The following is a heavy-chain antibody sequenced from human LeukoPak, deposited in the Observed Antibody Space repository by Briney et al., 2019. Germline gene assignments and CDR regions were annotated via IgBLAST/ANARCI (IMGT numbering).Heavy chain of an antibody. J-gene: IGHJ4*02. CDR3: AREDVDTGSDY. D-gene: IGHD5-18*01. CDR1: GASISRGTYH. V-gene: IGHV4-61*02. CDR2: IYSSGAP. Sequence: SQTLSLTCSVSGASISRGTYHWSWTRQAAGKGLEWIGRIYSSGAPSYNPSLQSRVTISGDTSKNQFALKLTSVTAADTAVYYCAREDVDTGSDYWGQGILVTVSS.